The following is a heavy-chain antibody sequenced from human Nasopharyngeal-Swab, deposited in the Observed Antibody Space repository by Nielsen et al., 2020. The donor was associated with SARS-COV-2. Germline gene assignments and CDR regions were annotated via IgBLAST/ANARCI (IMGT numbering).Heavy chain of an antibody. CDR3: ARAGYCSSTSCSRGPGLFSVKGLRAHMDV. D-gene: IGHD2-2*01. V-gene: IGHV1-69*13. CDR2: IIPIFGTA. J-gene: IGHJ6*03. CDR1: GGTFSSYA. Sequence: SVKVSCKASGGTFSSYAISWVRQAPGQGLEWMGGIIPIFGTANYAQKFQGRATITADESTSTAYMELSSLRSEDTAVYYCARAGYCSSTSCSRGPGLFSVKGLRAHMDVWGKGTTVTVSS.